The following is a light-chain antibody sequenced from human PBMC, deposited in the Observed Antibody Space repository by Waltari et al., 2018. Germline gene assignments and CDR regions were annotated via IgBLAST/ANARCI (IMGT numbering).Light chain of an antibody. CDR3: SAWDDTLSGPV. J-gene: IGLJ2*01. V-gene: IGLV1-47*01. CDR2: RND. CDR1: ISNIGSNF. Sequence: QSVLTQPPSASGTPGQTVTLSCSGRISNIGSNFVFWYRQVPGTAPKLLIYRNDQRPSGVPDRFSGSKSGTSASLAISGLRSEDEAVYHCSAWDDTLSGPVFGGGT.